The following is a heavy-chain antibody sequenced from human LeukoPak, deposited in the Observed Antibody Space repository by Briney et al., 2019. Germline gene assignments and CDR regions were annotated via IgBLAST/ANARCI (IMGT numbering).Heavy chain of an antibody. CDR2: ISYSGST. Sequence: PSETLSLTCAVSGYSITSGFSWGWIRQPPGKGLEWIAAISYSGSTNYHSILQSRLTISRDTSNNEFSLRLTSVTAADTAVYYCVREGAVPGIDPWGQGTLVTVSS. CDR1: GYSITSGFS. V-gene: IGHV4-38-2*02. D-gene: IGHD3-16*01. CDR3: VREGAVPGIDP. J-gene: IGHJ5*02.